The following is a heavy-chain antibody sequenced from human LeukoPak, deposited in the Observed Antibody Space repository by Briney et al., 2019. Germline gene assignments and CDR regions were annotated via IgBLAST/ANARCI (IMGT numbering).Heavy chain of an antibody. D-gene: IGHD2-15*01. Sequence: SGGSLRLSCAASGFTFSSYSMNWVRQAPGKGLEWVSSISSSSSYIYYADSVKGRFTISRDNAKNSLYLQMNSLRAEDTAVYYCARERCSGGSCFYDYWGQGTLVTVSS. J-gene: IGHJ4*02. CDR2: ISSSSSYI. CDR3: ARERCSGGSCFYDY. V-gene: IGHV3-21*01. CDR1: GFTFSSYS.